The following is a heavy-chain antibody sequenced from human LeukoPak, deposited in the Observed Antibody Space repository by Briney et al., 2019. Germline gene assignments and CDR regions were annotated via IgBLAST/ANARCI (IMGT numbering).Heavy chain of an antibody. J-gene: IGHJ3*01. CDR2: MNPNSGNT. CDR1: GYTFTSYD. Sequence: ASVKVSCKASGYTFTSYDINWVRQASGQGREWMGWMNPNSGNTGYAQKFQGRVTMTRNTSISTAYMELSSLRSEDTAVYYCARSRIAAAFDLWGQGTMVTVSS. D-gene: IGHD6-13*01. CDR3: ARSRIAAAFDL. V-gene: IGHV1-8*01.